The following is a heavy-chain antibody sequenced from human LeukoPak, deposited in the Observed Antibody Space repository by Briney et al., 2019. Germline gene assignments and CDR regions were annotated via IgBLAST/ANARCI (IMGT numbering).Heavy chain of an antibody. J-gene: IGHJ4*02. CDR3: ARSEILDYYYGSGRYSDY. Sequence: ASVKVSCKASGYTFTGFAVHWVRQAPGQRPEWMGWMNIGNGNTKYSQNFQDRITVIRDTSANTVYMELSSLRSEDTAVYYCARSEILDYYYGSGRYSDYWGQGSLVTVSS. V-gene: IGHV1-3*04. CDR1: GYTFTGFA. CDR2: MNIGNGNT. D-gene: IGHD3-10*01.